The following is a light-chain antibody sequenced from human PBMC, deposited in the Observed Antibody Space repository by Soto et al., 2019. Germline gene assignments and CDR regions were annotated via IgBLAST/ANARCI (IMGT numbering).Light chain of an antibody. CDR1: RDISGW. CDR2: DSS. CDR3: QKHDGVPQ. J-gene: IGKJ3*01. Sequence: DIQMTQSPSTLSASVGDRVSITCRASRDISGWLAWYQQTPGKAPKLLICDSSDLETGVPSRFSGSGSGTYFTLTISSLQPEDIATYYCQKHDGVPQFGPGTRIDIK. V-gene: IGKV1-33*01.